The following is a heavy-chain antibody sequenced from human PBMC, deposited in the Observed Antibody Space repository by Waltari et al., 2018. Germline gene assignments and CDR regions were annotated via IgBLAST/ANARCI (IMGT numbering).Heavy chain of an antibody. CDR3: TTDPCKCHDY. CDR1: GFTFSNAW. Sequence: EVQLVESGGGLVKPGGCRRLPCAASGFTFSNAWMSWVRQAPGKGLEWVGRIKSKTDGGTTDYAAPVKGRFTISRDDSKNTLYLQMNSLKTEDTAVYYCTTDPCKCHDYWGQGTLVTVSS. CDR2: IKSKTDGGTT. V-gene: IGHV3-15*01. J-gene: IGHJ4*02.